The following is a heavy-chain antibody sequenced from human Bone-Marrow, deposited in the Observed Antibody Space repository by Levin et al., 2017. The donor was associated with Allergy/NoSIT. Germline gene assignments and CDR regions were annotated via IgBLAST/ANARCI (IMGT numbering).Heavy chain of an antibody. CDR2: IKQDGSEK. CDR1: GFTFSSYW. D-gene: IGHD1-26*01. J-gene: IGHJ1*01. CDR3: ASPLVGASAEYFQH. Sequence: GESLKISCAASGFTFSSYWMSWVRQAPGKGLEWVANIKQDGSEKYYVDSVKGRFTISRDNAKNSLYLQMNSLRAEDTAVYYCASPLVGASAEYFQHWGQGTLVTVSS. V-gene: IGHV3-7*01.